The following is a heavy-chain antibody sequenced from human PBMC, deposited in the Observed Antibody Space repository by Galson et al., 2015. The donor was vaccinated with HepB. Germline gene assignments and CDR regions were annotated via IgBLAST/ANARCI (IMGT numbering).Heavy chain of an antibody. V-gene: IGHV4-38-2*02. CDR1: GYSISSGYY. CDR2: IYHSGST. D-gene: IGHD3-10*01. J-gene: IGHJ5*02. CDR3: ARDEYYYGSGSQRFDP. Sequence: ETLSLTCTVSGYSISSGYYWGWIRQPPGKGLEWIGSIYHSGSTYYNPSLKSRVTISVDTSKNQFSLKLSSVTAADTAVYYCARDEYYYGSGSQRFDPWGQGTLVTVSS.